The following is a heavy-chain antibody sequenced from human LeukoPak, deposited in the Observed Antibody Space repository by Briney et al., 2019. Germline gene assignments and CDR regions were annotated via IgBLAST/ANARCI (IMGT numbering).Heavy chain of an antibody. D-gene: IGHD3-22*01. V-gene: IGHV3-33*01. CDR2: IWFDGSYK. Sequence: GGSLRLSCAASGFTFSSYGMHWVRQAPGKGLEWVAVIWFDGSYKYYADSVKGRFTISRDNSKNTLYLQMNSLRAEDTAVYYCARGPYSYDSSGYLRLDYWGQGTLVTVSS. CDR1: GFTFSSYG. CDR3: ARGPYSYDSSGYLRLDY. J-gene: IGHJ4*02.